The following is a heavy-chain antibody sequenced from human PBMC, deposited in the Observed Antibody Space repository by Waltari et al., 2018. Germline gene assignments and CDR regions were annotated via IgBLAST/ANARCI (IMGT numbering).Heavy chain of an antibody. D-gene: IGHD2-15*01. CDR2: IDPGDSDT. J-gene: IGHJ4*02. Sequence: EVQLVQSGAEVKKPGESLKISCKGSGYSFTSYWIGWVRQMPGKGLEWMGIIDPGDSDTRYGPSCQGQVTIAADKSISTAYLQWSSLKASDTAMYYCAVGDVVVVAATEYYFDYWGQGTLVTVSS. V-gene: IGHV5-51*01. CDR3: AVGDVVVVAATEYYFDY. CDR1: GYSFTSYW.